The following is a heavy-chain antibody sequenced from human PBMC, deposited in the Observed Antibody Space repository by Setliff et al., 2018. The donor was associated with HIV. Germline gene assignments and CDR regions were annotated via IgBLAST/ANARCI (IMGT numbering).Heavy chain of an antibody. Sequence: SETLSLTCAVSSYSIYSGYYWAWIRQSPGRGPEWIGSVYHGGNAYYNPSLKSRVTISMDTSKNRFSLKLNSVTAADTAVYYCARDRHYYHSGAYGGSRDSFDFWGQGTMVTVSS. CDR3: ARDRHYYHSGAYGGSRDSFDF. CDR1: SYSIYSGYY. D-gene: IGHD3-22*01. V-gene: IGHV4-38-2*02. J-gene: IGHJ3*01. CDR2: VYHGGNA.